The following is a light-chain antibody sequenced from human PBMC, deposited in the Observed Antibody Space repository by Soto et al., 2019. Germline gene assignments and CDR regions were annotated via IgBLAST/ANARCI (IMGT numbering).Light chain of an antibody. Sequence: QSVLTQPASVSGSPGQSITISCTGTSSDIGGYNYVSWYQQHPGKALKLMIYDVGYWPLGVFYCFSCFKFCNTASLTISWLQAEDEADYYCASYGSSNTVLFGGGTKVTVL. J-gene: IGLJ2*01. CDR2: DVG. CDR1: SSDIGGYNY. CDR3: ASYGSSNTVL. V-gene: IGLV2-14*01.